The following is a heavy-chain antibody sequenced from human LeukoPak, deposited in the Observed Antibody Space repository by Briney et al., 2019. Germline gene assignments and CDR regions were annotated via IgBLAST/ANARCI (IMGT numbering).Heavy chain of an antibody. CDR3: ARGIAHFSQYYDFWSGPPYYFDY. J-gene: IGHJ4*02. Sequence: ASVKVSCKASGYTFTSYDINWVRQATGQGLEWMGWMNPNSGNTGYAQKFQGRVTITRNTSISTAYMELSSLRSEDTAVYYCARGIAHFSQYYDFWSGPPYYFDYWGQGTLVTVSS. CDR2: MNPNSGNT. V-gene: IGHV1-8*03. D-gene: IGHD3-3*01. CDR1: GYTFTSYD.